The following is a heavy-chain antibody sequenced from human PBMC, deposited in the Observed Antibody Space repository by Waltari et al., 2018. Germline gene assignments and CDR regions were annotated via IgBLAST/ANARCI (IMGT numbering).Heavy chain of an antibody. CDR1: GCGFCSYE. D-gene: IGHD2-15*01. CDR2: ISSSGSTK. V-gene: IGHV3-48*03. Sequence: EVRLVESGGNLVQPGGSLRRPCAASGCGFCSYEMNWVRQAPGRGLEWVSYISSSGSTKYYADSVKGRFTISRDNAKNSLYLQMNSLRADDTAVYYCARVRVVMGEGVYWGQGTLVTVSS. J-gene: IGHJ4*02. CDR3: ARVRVVMGEGVY.